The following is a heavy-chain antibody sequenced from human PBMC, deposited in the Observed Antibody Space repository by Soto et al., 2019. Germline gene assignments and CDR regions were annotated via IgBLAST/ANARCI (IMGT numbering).Heavy chain of an antibody. CDR1: GFTFDDYA. CDR3: AKGYGYDIRWELFDY. Sequence: GGSLRLSCAASGFTFDDYAMHWVRQAPGKGLEWVSGISWNSGSIGYADSVKGRFTISRDNAKNSLYLQMNSLRAEDTALYYCAKGYGYDIRWELFDYWGQGTLVTVSS. D-gene: IGHD5-12*01. J-gene: IGHJ4*02. V-gene: IGHV3-9*01. CDR2: ISWNSGSI.